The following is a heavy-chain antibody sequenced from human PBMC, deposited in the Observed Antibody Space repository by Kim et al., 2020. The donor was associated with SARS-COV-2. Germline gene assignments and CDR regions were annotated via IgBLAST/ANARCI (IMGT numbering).Heavy chain of an antibody. D-gene: IGHD5-12*01. CDR1: GGSIGSYS. V-gene: IGHV4-59*08. CDR2: VYNSGST. J-gene: IGHJ5*02. Sequence: SETLSLTCTVSGGSIGSYSCSWIRQPPGKGLEWIGSVYNSGSTNYNPSLKSRVTISVDTSKNQFSLKLSSVIAADTAVYFCAGLRGSPGHNWFDPWGQGT. CDR3: AGLRGSPGHNWFDP.